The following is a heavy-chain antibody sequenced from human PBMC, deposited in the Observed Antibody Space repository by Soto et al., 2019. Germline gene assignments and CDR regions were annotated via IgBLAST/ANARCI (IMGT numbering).Heavy chain of an antibody. V-gene: IGHV3-7*04. CDR1: GFTFSSYW. CDR2: IKQDGSEK. D-gene: IGHD4-17*01. CDR3: ARDPSTVNFDY. J-gene: IGHJ4*02. Sequence: EVQLVESGGGLVQPGGSLRLSCAASGFTFSSYWVSWVRQAPGKGLEWVANIKQDGSEKYYVDSVKGRFTISRDNAKNSLYLQMNSLRAEDTAVYYCARDPSTVNFDYWGQGTLVTVSS.